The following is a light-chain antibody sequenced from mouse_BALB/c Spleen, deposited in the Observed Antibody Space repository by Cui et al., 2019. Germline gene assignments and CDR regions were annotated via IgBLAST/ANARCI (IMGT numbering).Light chain of an antibody. CDR1: SSVSY. J-gene: IGKJ4*01. Sequence: QIVLTQSPAIMSASLGEEITLTCSASSSVSYMHWHQQKSGTSPKLLIYSTSNLASGVPSRFSGSGSGTFYSLTISSVEAEDAADYYCHQWSSYPFGSGTKLEIK. V-gene: IGKV4-80*01. CDR3: HQWSSYP. CDR2: STS.